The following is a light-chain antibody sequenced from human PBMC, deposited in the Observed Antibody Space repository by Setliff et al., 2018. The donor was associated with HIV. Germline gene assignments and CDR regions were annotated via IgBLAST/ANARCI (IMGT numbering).Light chain of an antibody. CDR3: CSYAGGDTWI. J-gene: IGLJ2*01. CDR2: EVS. V-gene: IGLV2-23*02. Sequence: QSALTQPASVSGSPGQSITISCTGTSSDVGSYNYVSWYQQHPGKAPKLMIYEVSNRPSGVSNRFSGSKSGNTASLSISGLQAEDEAHYYCCSYAGGDTWIFGGGTKVTVL. CDR1: SSDVGSYNY.